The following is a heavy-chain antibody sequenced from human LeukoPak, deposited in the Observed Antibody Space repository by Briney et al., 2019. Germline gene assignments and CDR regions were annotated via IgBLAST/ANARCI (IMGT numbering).Heavy chain of an antibody. CDR1: GGSISSTSYF. Sequence: SETLSLTCTVSGGSISSTSYFWAWIRQPPGKGLEWIGTIYNSGSTSYNPSLKSRVTISVDTSKNQFSLRLSSVTAADTAVYYCASPGYSHGSYFDYWGQGTLVTVSS. CDR3: ASPGYSHGSYFDY. V-gene: IGHV4-39*01. D-gene: IGHD5-18*01. CDR2: IYNSGST. J-gene: IGHJ4*01.